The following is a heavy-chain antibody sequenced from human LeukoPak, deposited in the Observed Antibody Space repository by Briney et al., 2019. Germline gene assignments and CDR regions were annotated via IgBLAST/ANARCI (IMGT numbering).Heavy chain of an antibody. D-gene: IGHD3-22*01. J-gene: IGHJ4*02. CDR1: GGSISSYY. Sequence: PSETLSLTCTVSGGSISSYYWSWIRQSPGKGLEWIGYIYYSGSTNYNPSLKSRVTISVDTSKNQFSLKLSSVTAADTAVYYCAIGFLGDYYDSSGYQAPRDWGQGTLVTVSS. V-gene: IGHV4-59*01. CDR3: AIGFLGDYYDSSGYQAPRD. CDR2: IYYSGST.